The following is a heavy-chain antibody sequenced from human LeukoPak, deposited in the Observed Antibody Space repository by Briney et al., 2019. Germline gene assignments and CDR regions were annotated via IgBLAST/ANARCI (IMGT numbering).Heavy chain of an antibody. CDR2: IVVGSGNT. V-gene: IGHV1-58*02. Sequence: GASVKVSCKASGFTFTNFAMQWMRQARGQRLEWIGWIVVGSGNTNYAQKFQERVTITRDMSTSTAYMELSSLRSEDTAVYYCAALDMVTIAKWSIDYWGQGTLVTVSS. CDR3: AALDMVTIAKWSIDY. D-gene: IGHD5-24*01. CDR1: GFTFTNFA. J-gene: IGHJ4*02.